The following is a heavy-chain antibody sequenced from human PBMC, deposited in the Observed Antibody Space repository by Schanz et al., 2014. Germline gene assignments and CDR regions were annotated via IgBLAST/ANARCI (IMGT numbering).Heavy chain of an antibody. CDR2: ISAYTNNT. CDR1: GYTFISYG. D-gene: IGHD6-13*01. V-gene: IGHV1-18*01. CDR3: ASSGAGYSSSWDFDY. Sequence: QVQLVQSGAEVKKPGASVKVSCKASGYTFISYGIKWVRQAPGQGLEWMGWISAYTNNTNYALKLQGRVTMTTDTSTGTAYMELRSLRSEDTAVYYCASSGAGYSSSWDFDYWGQGTLVTVSS. J-gene: IGHJ4*02.